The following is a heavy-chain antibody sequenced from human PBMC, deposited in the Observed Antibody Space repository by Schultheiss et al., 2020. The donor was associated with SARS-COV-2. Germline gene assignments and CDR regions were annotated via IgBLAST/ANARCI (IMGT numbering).Heavy chain of an antibody. V-gene: IGHV4-61*08. CDR3: ARVVTGTSDYDY. Sequence: SETLSLTCTVSGGSISSGDYYWSWIRQPPGKGLEWIGYIYHSGSTNYNPSLKSRVTISVDTSKNQFSLKLSSVTAADTAVYYCARVVTGTSDYDYWGQGTLVTVSS. D-gene: IGHD1-7*01. CDR1: GGSISSGDYY. J-gene: IGHJ4*02. CDR2: IYHSGST.